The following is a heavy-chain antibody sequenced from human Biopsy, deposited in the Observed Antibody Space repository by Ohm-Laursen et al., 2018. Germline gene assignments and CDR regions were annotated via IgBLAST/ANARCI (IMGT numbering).Heavy chain of an antibody. Sequence: SLRLSCAVSGFTFSSYGMHWVRQAPGKGLEWVAAIWYDGSNKNYADSVKGRFTISRDNSKNTLYLQMNSLRGEDTAVYYCARCMTGGSNYYFHDCGQGTLVTVSS. CDR1: GFTFSSYG. J-gene: IGHJ4*02. CDR2: IWYDGSNK. D-gene: IGHD2-8*01. V-gene: IGHV3-33*01. CDR3: ARCMTGGSNYYFHD.